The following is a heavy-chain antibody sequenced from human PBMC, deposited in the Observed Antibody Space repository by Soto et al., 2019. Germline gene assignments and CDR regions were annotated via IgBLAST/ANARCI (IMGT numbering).Heavy chain of an antibody. CDR2: ISSDGSNE. J-gene: IGHJ6*04. CDR3: AKGRGHSPGKGYYGMAV. D-gene: IGHD5-18*01. V-gene: IGHV3-30*18. CDR1: GFTFSSYD. Sequence: LRLSCSASGFTFSSYDMHWVRQASGKGLEWVAVISSDGSNEDYADSVKGRFTISRDNSRSTLYLQVNSLRTDDSAVYYCAKGRGHSPGKGYYGMAVSGKGTTVTVSS.